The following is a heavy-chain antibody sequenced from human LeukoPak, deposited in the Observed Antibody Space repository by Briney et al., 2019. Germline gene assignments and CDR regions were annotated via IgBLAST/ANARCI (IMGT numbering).Heavy chain of an antibody. CDR1: GFTFSTDW. CDR2: INPDGSIT. V-gene: IGHV3-74*01. D-gene: IGHD1-26*01. Sequence: GGSLRLSCATSGFTFSTDWMHWVRQTPGKGPVWVSRINPDGSITGYADSVKGRFTISRDNAKNSLYLQMNSLKTEDTAVYYCTTDLEGSFAADYWGQGTLVTVSS. CDR3: TTDLEGSFAADY. J-gene: IGHJ4*01.